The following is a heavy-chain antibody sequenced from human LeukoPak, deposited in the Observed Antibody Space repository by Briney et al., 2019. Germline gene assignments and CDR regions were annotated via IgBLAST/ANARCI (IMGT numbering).Heavy chain of an antibody. D-gene: IGHD2-15*01. CDR1: GFNFSSYA. V-gene: IGHV3-66*01. Sequence: PGGSLRLSCAASGFNFSSYAMSWVRQAPGKGLEWVSVIYSGGSTYYADSVKGGFTISRDNSKNTLYLQMNSLIAEDTAVYYCARDCRYCSGGSCYGYWGQGTLVTVSS. CDR2: IYSGGST. J-gene: IGHJ4*02. CDR3: ARDCRYCSGGSCYGY.